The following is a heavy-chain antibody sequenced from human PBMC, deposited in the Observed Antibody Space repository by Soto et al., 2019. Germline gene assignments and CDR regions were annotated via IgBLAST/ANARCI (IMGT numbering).Heavy chain of an antibody. J-gene: IGHJ4*02. V-gene: IGHV3-23*01. Sequence: EVQLLESGGGLVQPGGSLRLSCAASGFTFSSYAMSWVRQAPGKGLEWVSAISGSGGSTYYADSVKGRFTISRDNSKXXXXXXXXXXXXXXXXXXXXXXXXXXXXXXXXYYFDYWGQGTLVTVSS. CDR3: XXXXXXXXXXXXYYFDY. CDR2: ISGSGGST. CDR1: GFTFSSYA.